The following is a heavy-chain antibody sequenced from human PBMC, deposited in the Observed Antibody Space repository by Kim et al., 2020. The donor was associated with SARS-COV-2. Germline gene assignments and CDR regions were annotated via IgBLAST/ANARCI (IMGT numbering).Heavy chain of an antibody. J-gene: IGHJ1*01. Sequence: GGSLRLSCAASGFTFGSYWMTWVRQAPGKGLEWVANIKQDGSQKYYVDSVKGRFTISRDDAKNSLYLQMNSLRAEDTVVYYCARTLTGTTESFEYWGQGT. CDR2: IKQDGSQK. V-gene: IGHV3-7*03. CDR1: GFTFGSYW. CDR3: ARTLTGTTESFEY. D-gene: IGHD3-9*01.